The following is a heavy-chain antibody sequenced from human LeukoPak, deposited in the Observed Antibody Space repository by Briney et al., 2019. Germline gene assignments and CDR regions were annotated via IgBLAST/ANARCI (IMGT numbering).Heavy chain of an antibody. V-gene: IGHV3-23*01. CDR1: GFTFSSYA. J-gene: IGHJ4*02. CDR2: ISGSGGST. Sequence: PGRSLRLSCAASGFTFSSYAMSWVRQAPGKGLEWVSAISGSGGSTYYADSVKGRFTISRDNSKNTLYLQMNSLRAEDTAVYYCAKGRSDSSGYPNWYFDYWGQGTLVTVSS. CDR3: AKGRSDSSGYPNWYFDY. D-gene: IGHD3-22*01.